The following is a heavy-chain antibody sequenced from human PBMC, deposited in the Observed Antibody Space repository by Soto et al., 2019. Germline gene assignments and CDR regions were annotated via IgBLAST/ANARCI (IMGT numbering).Heavy chain of an antibody. CDR3: ARTTSNWSAHDC. V-gene: IGHV3-74*01. J-gene: IGHJ4*02. CDR2: INGDGSST. D-gene: IGHD6-13*01. CDR1: GFTFSSYW. Sequence: GGSLRLSCAASGFTFSSYWMHWVRQVPGKGLVWVSHINGDGSSTDYADSVKGRFTISRDNAKSTLFLQMNGLRLEDTAMYYCARTTSNWSAHDCWGQGTLVTASS.